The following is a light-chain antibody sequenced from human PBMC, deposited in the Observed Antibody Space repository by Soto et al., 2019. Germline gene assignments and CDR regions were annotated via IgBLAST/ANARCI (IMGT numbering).Light chain of an antibody. V-gene: IGKV3-11*01. CDR2: DAS. J-gene: IGKJ3*01. CDR3: QQRSNWHFLFT. CDR1: QTVSSY. Sequence: EIVMTQSPATLSLSPGERATLSCRARQTVSSYSAWYQQKPGQAPRLLIYDASNRATGIPARFSGSGSGTDFTLTISSLEPDDFAVYYCQQRSNWHFLFTFGPGTKVDIK.